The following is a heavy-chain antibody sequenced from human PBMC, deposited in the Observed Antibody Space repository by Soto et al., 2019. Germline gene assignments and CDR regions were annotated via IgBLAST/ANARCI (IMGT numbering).Heavy chain of an antibody. V-gene: IGHV4-30-2*01. J-gene: IGHJ6*02. CDR1: GGSISSGGYS. Sequence: PSETLSLTCAVSGGSISSGGYSWSWIRQPPGKGLEWIGYIYHSGSTYYNPSLKSRVTISVDRSKNQFSLKLSSVTAADTAVYYCVRESYGMDVWGQGTTVTVSS. CDR3: VRESYGMDV. CDR2: IYHSGST.